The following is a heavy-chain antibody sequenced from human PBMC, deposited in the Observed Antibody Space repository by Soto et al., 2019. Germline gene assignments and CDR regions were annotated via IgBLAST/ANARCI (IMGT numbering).Heavy chain of an antibody. CDR3: TTVEYYDFWSGPGDY. J-gene: IGHJ4*02. Sequence: GSLRLSCAASGFVFSNAWVSWVRQSPGKGLEWIGRIKRKTEGGTVDYAAPVKGRFTISRDDSKNTVYLQMKSLKIENTGVYYCTTVEYYDFWSGPGDYWGQGALVTVSS. V-gene: IGHV3-15*05. CDR1: GFVFSNAW. D-gene: IGHD3-3*01. CDR2: IKRKTEGGTV.